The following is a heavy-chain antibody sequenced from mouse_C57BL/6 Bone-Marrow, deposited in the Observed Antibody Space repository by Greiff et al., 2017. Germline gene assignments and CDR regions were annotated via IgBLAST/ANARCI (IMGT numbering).Heavy chain of an antibody. J-gene: IGHJ1*03. D-gene: IGHD1-1*01. CDR2: INPNNGGT. V-gene: IGHV1-26*01. CDR3: ARRGGNYGSSSPRYFDV. CDR1: GYTFTDYY. Sequence: EVQLQQSGPELVKPGASVKISCKASGYTFTDYYMNWVKQSHGKSLEWIGDINPNNGGTSYNQKFKGKATLTVDKSSSTAYMELRSLTSEDSAVYYCARRGGNYGSSSPRYFDVWGTGTTVTVSS.